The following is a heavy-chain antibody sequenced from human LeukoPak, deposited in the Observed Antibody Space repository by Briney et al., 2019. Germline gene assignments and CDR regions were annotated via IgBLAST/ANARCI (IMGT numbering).Heavy chain of an antibody. CDR1: GFTFSNAW. Sequence: PGGSLRLSCAASGFTFSNAWMSWVRQAPGKGLEWVGRIKSKTDGGTTDYAAPVKGRFTISRDDSKNTLYLQMNSLKTEDTAVYYRTTDLSFGITMIVVVTRWGQGTLVTVSS. D-gene: IGHD3-22*01. J-gene: IGHJ4*02. V-gene: IGHV3-15*01. CDR2: IKSKTDGGTT. CDR3: TTDLSFGITMIVVVTR.